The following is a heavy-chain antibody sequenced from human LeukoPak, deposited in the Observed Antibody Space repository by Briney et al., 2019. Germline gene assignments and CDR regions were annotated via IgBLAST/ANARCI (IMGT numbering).Heavy chain of an antibody. V-gene: IGHV4-4*02. CDR3: ARDGPLSHMAGV. Sequence: SETLSLTCAVSGGSISSSNWWSWVRQPPGKGLEWIGEIYHSGTTICNPSLKSRVTLSVDKSKNQFSPNLSSVTAADTAVYYCARDGPLSHMAGVWGKGTTVTVSS. CDR1: GGSISSSNW. J-gene: IGHJ6*04. CDR2: IYHSGTT. D-gene: IGHD6-19*01.